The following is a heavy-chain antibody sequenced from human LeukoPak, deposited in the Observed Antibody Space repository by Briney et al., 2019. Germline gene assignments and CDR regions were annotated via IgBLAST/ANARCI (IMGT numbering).Heavy chain of an antibody. V-gene: IGHV1-2*02. D-gene: IGHD5-24*01. CDR1: RYTFTGYY. J-gene: IGHJ4*02. CDR2: INPNSGGT. CDR3: ARGRGRRDGYTSFDY. Sequence: ASVKVSCKASRYTFTGYYMHWVRQAPGQGLEWMGWINPNSGGTNYARKFQGRVTMTRDTSISTAYMELSRLRSDDTAVYYCARGRGRRDGYTSFDYWGQGTLVTVSS.